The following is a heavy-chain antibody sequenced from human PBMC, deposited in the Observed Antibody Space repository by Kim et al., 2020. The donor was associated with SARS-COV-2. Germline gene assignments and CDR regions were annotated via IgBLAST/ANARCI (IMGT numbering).Heavy chain of an antibody. CDR3: TQQLIWNYFPY. D-gene: IGHD2-15*01. J-gene: IGHJ4*02. V-gene: IGHV1-2*02. CDR1: GYTFTDYH. Sequence: ASVKVSCKASGYTFTDYHMHWVRQAPGQGLEWMGWIDPNNGGTNYALNFQGRVTMTRDTSISTVYMELSRLGSDDTAVYYCTQQLIWNYFPYWGQGTLVTVSS. CDR2: IDPNNGGT.